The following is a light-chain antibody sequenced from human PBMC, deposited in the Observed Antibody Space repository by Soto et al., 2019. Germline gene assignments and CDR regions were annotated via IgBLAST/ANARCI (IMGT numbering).Light chain of an antibody. Sequence: DIQMTQSPSTLSASVGDRVTITCRASQSISYWLAWYQQKPGKAPKVLIFDASSLESGVPSRFSGSGSGTEFTLTISSLQPDDFATYYCQQYNSYSWTFGQGTKVDI. CDR1: QSISYW. V-gene: IGKV1-5*01. CDR2: DAS. CDR3: QQYNSYSWT. J-gene: IGKJ1*01.